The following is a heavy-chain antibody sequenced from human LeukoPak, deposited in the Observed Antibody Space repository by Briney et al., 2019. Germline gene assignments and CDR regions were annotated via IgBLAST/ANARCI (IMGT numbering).Heavy chain of an antibody. CDR2: ISSSSSYI. V-gene: IGHV3-21*01. CDR3: ARGGSWNYDRPFDY. CDR1: GFTFGSYS. D-gene: IGHD1-7*01. Sequence: GGSLRLSCAASGFTFGSYSMNWVRQAPGKGLEWVSSISSSSSYIYYADSVRGRFTISRDNAKNSLYLQMNSLRAEDTAVYYCARGGSWNYDRPFDYWGQGTLVTVSS. J-gene: IGHJ4*02.